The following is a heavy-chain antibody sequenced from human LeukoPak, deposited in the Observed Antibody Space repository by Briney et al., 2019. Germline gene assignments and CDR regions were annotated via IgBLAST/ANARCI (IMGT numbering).Heavy chain of an antibody. CDR1: GHTFTSYA. Sequence: ASVKVSCKASGHTFTSYAMNWVRQAPGQGLEWMGWINTNTGNPTYAQGFTGRFVFSLDTSVSTAYLQISSLKAEDTAVYYCAREYCSSTSCQVPLGFDYWGQGTLVTVSS. J-gene: IGHJ4*02. CDR3: AREYCSSTSCQVPLGFDY. CDR2: INTNTGNP. D-gene: IGHD2-2*01. V-gene: IGHV7-4-1*02.